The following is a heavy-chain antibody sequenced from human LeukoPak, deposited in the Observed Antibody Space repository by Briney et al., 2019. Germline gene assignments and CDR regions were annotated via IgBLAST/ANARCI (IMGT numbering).Heavy chain of an antibody. CDR2: TYYRSKWYN. Sequence: SQTLSLTCAISGDSVSSNSAAWNWLRQSPSRGLEWLGRTYYRSKWYNDYAVSVKSRITINPDTSKNQFSLQLNSATPADTAVYYRARGATYSSGWTWFDPWGQGTLVTVSS. CDR1: GDSVSSNSAA. V-gene: IGHV6-1*01. CDR3: ARGATYSSGWTWFDP. J-gene: IGHJ5*02. D-gene: IGHD6-19*01.